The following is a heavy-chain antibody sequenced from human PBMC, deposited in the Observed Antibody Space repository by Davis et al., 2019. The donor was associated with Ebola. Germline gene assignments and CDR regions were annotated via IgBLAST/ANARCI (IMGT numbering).Heavy chain of an antibody. Sequence: SETLSLTCTVSGGSINNYFWSWIRQPPGKGLEWIGNIHYLGNTNYNPSLKSRVTMSVDTSKNQFSLKLSSVTAADTAVYYCARVPRAYGSGSYYPYGMDVWGQGTTVTVSS. V-gene: IGHV4-59*01. D-gene: IGHD3-10*01. CDR1: GGSINNYF. CDR2: IHYLGNT. J-gene: IGHJ6*02. CDR3: ARVPRAYGSGSYYPYGMDV.